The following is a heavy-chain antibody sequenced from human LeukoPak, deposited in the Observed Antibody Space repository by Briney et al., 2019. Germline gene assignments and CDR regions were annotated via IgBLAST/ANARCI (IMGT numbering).Heavy chain of an antibody. CDR1: GFTLGDYA. Sequence: PGGSLRLSCTASGFTLGDYAMSCVRQAPGRGLEWVSFIRSKAYGGTTEYAASVKGRFTISRDDSKSIAYLQMNSLKTEDTAVYYCTREVTMIVVVEGYYFDYWGQGTLVTVSS. D-gene: IGHD3-22*01. J-gene: IGHJ4*02. V-gene: IGHV3-49*04. CDR2: IRSKAYGGTT. CDR3: TREVTMIVVVEGYYFDY.